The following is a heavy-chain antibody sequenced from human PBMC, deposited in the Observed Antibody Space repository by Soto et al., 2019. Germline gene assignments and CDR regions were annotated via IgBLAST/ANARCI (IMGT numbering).Heavy chain of an antibody. D-gene: IGHD2-2*01. J-gene: IGHJ6*02. CDR2: ISSSSSYT. Sequence: PVGSLRLSCAASGFTFSDYYMSWIRQAPGKGLEWVSYISSSSSYTNYADSVKGRFTISRDNAKNSLYLQMNSLRAEDTAVYYCARGGRYCSSNSCYSPYGMDVWGPGTTVTVYS. V-gene: IGHV3-11*06. CDR3: ARGGRYCSSNSCYSPYGMDV. CDR1: GFTFSDYY.